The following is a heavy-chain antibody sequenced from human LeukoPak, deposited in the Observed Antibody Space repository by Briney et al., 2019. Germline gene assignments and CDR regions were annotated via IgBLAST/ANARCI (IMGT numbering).Heavy chain of an antibody. J-gene: IGHJ4*02. CDR3: ARGGKKTAMVTS. D-gene: IGHD5-18*01. CDR1: DGSISSGGYF. CDR2: IYSSGST. V-gene: IGHV4-31*03. Sequence: SETLSLTCTVSDGSISSGGYFWNWIRQLPGKGLEWIGYIYSSGSTYNPSLKSRVIISLDTSKNQFSLKLNSVTAADTAVYYCARGGKKTAMVTSWGQGTLVTVPS.